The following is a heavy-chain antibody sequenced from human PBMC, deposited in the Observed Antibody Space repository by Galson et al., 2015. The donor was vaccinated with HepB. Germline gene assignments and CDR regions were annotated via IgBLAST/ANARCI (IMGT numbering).Heavy chain of an antibody. Sequence: SVKVSCKASGYTFTSYYMHWVRQAPGQGLEWMGIINPSGGSTSYAQKFQGRVTMTRDTSTSTVYMELSSLRSEDTAVYYCARVPHAAAGTIDAFDIWGQGTMVTVSS. CDR2: INPSGGST. J-gene: IGHJ3*02. D-gene: IGHD6-13*01. CDR3: ARVPHAAAGTIDAFDI. CDR1: GYTFTSYY. V-gene: IGHV1-46*03.